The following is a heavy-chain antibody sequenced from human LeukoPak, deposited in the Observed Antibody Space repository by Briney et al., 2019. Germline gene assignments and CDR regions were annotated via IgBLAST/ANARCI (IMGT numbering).Heavy chain of an antibody. D-gene: IGHD6-13*01. CDR3: ASGAAAGTVFDY. V-gene: IGHV4-59*01. Sequence: SETLSLTCTVSGGSISSYYWSWIRQPPGKGLEWIGYIYYSGSTNYNPSLKSRVTVSVDTSKNQFSLKLSSVTAADTAVYYCASGAAAGTVFDYWGQGTLVTVSS. CDR1: GGSISSYY. J-gene: IGHJ4*02. CDR2: IYYSGST.